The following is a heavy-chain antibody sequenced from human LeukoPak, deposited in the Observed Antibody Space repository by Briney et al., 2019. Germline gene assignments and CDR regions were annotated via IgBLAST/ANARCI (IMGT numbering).Heavy chain of an antibody. CDR1: GFTFSSYA. Sequence: PGGSLRLSCAASGFTFSSYAMHWVRQAPGKGLEWVAVISYDGSNKYYADSVKGRFIISRDNSKNTLYLQMNSLRAEDTAVYYCARDSSSSWYYFDYWGQGTLVTVSS. CDR3: ARDSSSSWYYFDY. CDR2: ISYDGSNK. V-gene: IGHV3-30*01. J-gene: IGHJ4*02. D-gene: IGHD6-13*01.